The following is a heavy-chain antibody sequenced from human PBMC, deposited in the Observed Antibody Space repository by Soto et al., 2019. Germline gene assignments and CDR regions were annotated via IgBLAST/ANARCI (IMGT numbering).Heavy chain of an antibody. CDR1: GGTFSSYT. Sequence: SVKVSCKASGGTFSSYTISWVRQAPGQGLEWMGRIIPILGIANYAQKFQGRVTITADKSTSTAYMELSSLRSEDTAVYYCARSLRYFDWLPWWGQGTLVTVSS. V-gene: IGHV1-69*02. J-gene: IGHJ4*02. CDR2: IIPILGIA. CDR3: ARSLRYFDWLPW. D-gene: IGHD3-9*01.